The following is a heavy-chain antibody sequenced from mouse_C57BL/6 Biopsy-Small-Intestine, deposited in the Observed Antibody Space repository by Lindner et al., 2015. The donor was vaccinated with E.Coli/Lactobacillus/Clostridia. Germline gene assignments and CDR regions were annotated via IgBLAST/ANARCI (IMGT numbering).Heavy chain of an antibody. CDR1: GNTFTSYG. CDR2: IYPRSGNT. Sequence: QLQESGAELARPGASVKLSCKASGNTFTSYGISWVKQRTGQGLEWIGEIYPRSGNTYYNEKFKGKATLTADKSSSTAYMELRSLTSEDSAVYFCAREDGYYFDYWGQGTTLTVSS. V-gene: IGHV1-81*01. J-gene: IGHJ2*01. D-gene: IGHD2-3*01. CDR3: AREDGYYFDY.